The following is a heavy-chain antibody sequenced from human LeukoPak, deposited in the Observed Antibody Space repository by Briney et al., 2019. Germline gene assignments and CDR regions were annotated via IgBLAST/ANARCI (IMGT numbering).Heavy chain of an antibody. CDR2: MNPNSGNT. J-gene: IGHJ4*02. Sequence: ASVKVSCKASGYTFISYEINWVRQATGQGLEWMGWMNPNSGNTGYAQKFQGRVTFTRDTSINTAYMELSSLRSGDTAVYYCARGASRSFDFWGQGTLVTVSS. V-gene: IGHV1-8*03. CDR1: GYTFISYE. CDR3: ARGASRSFDF.